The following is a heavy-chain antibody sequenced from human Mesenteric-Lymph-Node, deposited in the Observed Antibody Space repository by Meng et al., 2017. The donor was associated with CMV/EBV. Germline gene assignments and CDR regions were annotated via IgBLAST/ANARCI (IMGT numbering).Heavy chain of an antibody. CDR3: AREQRLMGAFDI. CDR2: IKQDGSEK. CDR1: GLTLSNYW. J-gene: IGHJ3*02. D-gene: IGHD1-1*01. V-gene: IGHV3-7*03. Sequence: GGSLRLSCAASGLTLSNYWMSWVRQAPGKGLEWVANIKQDGSEKYYVDSVKGRFTISRDNSKNTLYFQMNSLRADDTAVYYCAREQRLMGAFDIWGQGTMVTVSS.